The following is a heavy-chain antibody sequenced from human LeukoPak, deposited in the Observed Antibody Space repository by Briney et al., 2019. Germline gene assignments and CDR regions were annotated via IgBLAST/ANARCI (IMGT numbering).Heavy chain of an antibody. V-gene: IGHV3-74*01. J-gene: IGHJ5*02. Sequence: GGSLRLSCSASGFTFSRKWMHWVRQRPGEGLVWVARSNEDGGFTGYADSVQGRFTISRDNAKNTLYLQMNSLRAEDTAVYYCAKDGIFDYGDYRVSNWFDPWGQGTLVTVSS. CDR1: GFTFSRKW. D-gene: IGHD4-17*01. CDR2: SNEDGGFT. CDR3: AKDGIFDYGDYRVSNWFDP.